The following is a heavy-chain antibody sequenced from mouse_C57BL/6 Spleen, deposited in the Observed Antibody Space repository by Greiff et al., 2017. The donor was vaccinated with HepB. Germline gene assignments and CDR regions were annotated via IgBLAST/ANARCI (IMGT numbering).Heavy chain of an antibody. V-gene: IGHV5-17*01. Sequence: VMLVESGGGLVKPGGSLKLSCAASGFTFSDYGMHWVRQAPEKGLEWVAYISSGSSTIYYADTVKGRFTISRDNAKNTLFLQMTSLRSEDTAMYYCARKDYYGSSPYWYFDVWGTGTTVTVSS. D-gene: IGHD1-1*01. CDR1: GFTFSDYG. CDR2: ISSGSSTI. CDR3: ARKDYYGSSPYWYFDV. J-gene: IGHJ1*03.